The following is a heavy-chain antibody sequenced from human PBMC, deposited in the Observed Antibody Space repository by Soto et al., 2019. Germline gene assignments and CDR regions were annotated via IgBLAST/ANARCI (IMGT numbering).Heavy chain of an antibody. CDR2: ISAYNGNT. Sequence: ASVKVSCKASGYTFTSYGISWVRQAPGQGLEWMGWISAYNGNTNYAQKLQGRVTMTTDTSTSTAYMELRSLRSDDTAVYYCARDIMNYYDSSGYVGYFDYWGQGTLVTVSS. J-gene: IGHJ4*02. V-gene: IGHV1-18*01. CDR3: ARDIMNYYDSSGYVGYFDY. CDR1: GYTFTSYG. D-gene: IGHD3-22*01.